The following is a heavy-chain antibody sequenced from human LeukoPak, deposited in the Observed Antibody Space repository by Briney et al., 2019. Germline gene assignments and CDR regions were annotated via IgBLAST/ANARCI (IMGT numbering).Heavy chain of an antibody. V-gene: IGHV3-11*04. J-gene: IGHJ6*03. CDR3: ARGAVAGYFYYYMDV. CDR2: ISSSDSTV. D-gene: IGHD6-19*01. CDR1: GFIFSDYY. Sequence: PGGSLRLSCAASGFIFSDYYMTWIRQAPGKGLEWVSHISSSDSTVYYADSVKGRFTISRDNAKNSLYLQMSSLRAGDTAVYYCARGAVAGYFYYYMDVWGKGTTVTVSS.